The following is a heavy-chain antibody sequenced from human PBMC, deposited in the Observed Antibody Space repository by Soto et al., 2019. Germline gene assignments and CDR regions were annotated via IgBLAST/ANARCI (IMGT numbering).Heavy chain of an antibody. Sequence: SVKVSCKASGGTFSSYAISWVRQAPGQGLEWMGGIIPIFGTANCAQKFQGRVTITADESTSTAYMELSSLRSEDTAVYYCASLGTAMVDYWGQGTLVTVSS. CDR1: GGTFSSYA. D-gene: IGHD5-18*01. J-gene: IGHJ4*02. V-gene: IGHV1-69*13. CDR2: IIPIFGTA. CDR3: ASLGTAMVDY.